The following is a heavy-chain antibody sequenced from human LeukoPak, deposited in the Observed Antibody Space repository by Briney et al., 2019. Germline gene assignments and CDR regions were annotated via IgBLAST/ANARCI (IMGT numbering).Heavy chain of an antibody. D-gene: IGHD5-18*01. J-gene: IGHJ4*02. Sequence: SETLSLTCTVSGYSISSGYYWGWIRQPPGKGLEWIGSIYHSGSTYYNPSLKSRVTISVDTSKNQFSLKLSSVTAADTAVYYSARDLSAAAMVPFDYRGQGTLVTVSS. V-gene: IGHV4-38-2*02. CDR1: GYSISSGYY. CDR3: ARDLSAAAMVPFDY. CDR2: IYHSGST.